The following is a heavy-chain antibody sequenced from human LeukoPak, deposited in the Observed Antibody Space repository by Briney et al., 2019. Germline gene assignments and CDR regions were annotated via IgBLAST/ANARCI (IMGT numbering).Heavy chain of an antibody. CDR2: ISYDGSNK. D-gene: IGHD6-13*01. CDR3: AKEGHGSSLDY. Sequence: PGGSLRLSCAASGFTFSSYGMHWVRRAPGKGLEWVAVISYDGSNKYYADSVKGRFTISRDNSKNTLYLQMNSLRAEDTAVYYCAKEGHGSSLDYWGQGTLVTVSS. V-gene: IGHV3-30*18. CDR1: GFTFSSYG. J-gene: IGHJ4*02.